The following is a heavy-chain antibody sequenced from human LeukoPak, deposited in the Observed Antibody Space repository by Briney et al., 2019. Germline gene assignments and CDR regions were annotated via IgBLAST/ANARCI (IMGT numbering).Heavy chain of an antibody. V-gene: IGHV3-23*01. CDR1: GVTLGTYA. Sequence: GGSLRLSCAASGVTLGTYAMSWARQAPGKGLEWVSGISSSGSGGNTYYADSVKGRFTISRDSSKNTLFLHMNTLRTEDTAVYFCAKQSAGSAAWYSLHYDFWGQGTLVTVSS. J-gene: IGHJ4*02. D-gene: IGHD6-13*01. CDR3: AKQSAGSAAWYSLHYDF. CDR2: ISSSGSGGNT.